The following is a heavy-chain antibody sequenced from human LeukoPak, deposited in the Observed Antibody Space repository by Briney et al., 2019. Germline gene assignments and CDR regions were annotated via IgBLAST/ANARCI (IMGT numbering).Heavy chain of an antibody. V-gene: IGHV3-33*05. CDR2: VSYDGSNT. D-gene: IGHD1-26*01. CDR1: GFSFSSYG. Sequence: GGSLRLSCAASGFSFSSYGMHWVRQAPGKGLEWVAVVSYDGSNTYYADSVKGRFTISRENAKNSLYLQMNSLRAGDTAVYYCARVLGSLDAFDIWGQGTMVTVSS. J-gene: IGHJ3*02. CDR3: ARVLGSLDAFDI.